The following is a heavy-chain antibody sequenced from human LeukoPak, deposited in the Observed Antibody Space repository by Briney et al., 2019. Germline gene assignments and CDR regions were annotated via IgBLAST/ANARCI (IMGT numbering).Heavy chain of an antibody. CDR3: ARVLDPNYGMDV. J-gene: IGHJ6*02. CDR2: MNPNSGNT. CDR1: GYTFTSYD. D-gene: IGHD1-1*01. Sequence: GASVKVSCKASGYTFTSYDINWVRQATGQGLEWTGWMNPNSGNTGYAQKFQGRVTMTRNTSISTAYMELSSLRSEDTAVYYCARVLDPNYGMDVWGQGTTVTVSS. V-gene: IGHV1-8*01.